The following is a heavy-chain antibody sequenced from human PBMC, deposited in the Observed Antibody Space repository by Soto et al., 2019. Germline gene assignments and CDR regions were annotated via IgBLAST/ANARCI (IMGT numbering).Heavy chain of an antibody. CDR3: SKQRGPSGYSYYGLEV. Sequence: QVMESGGGLVTPGASISLSCVGSGFDFTPAWMHWVRQAPGTGLEWVGRIKSKGSGGTTDYSAPVKGRFTISRDDSKNTVYLQMNSLKSEDTAVYFCSKQRGPSGYSYYGLEVWGQGITVTVTS. CDR1: GFDFTPAW. CDR2: IKSKGSGGTT. D-gene: IGHD2-15*01. J-gene: IGHJ6*01. V-gene: IGHV3-15*07.